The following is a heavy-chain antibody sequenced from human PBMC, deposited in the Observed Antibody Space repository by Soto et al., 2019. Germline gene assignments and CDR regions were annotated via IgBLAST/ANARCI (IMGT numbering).Heavy chain of an antibody. J-gene: IGHJ6*02. CDR2: INHSGST. V-gene: IGHV4-34*01. D-gene: IGHD3-10*01. CDR1: GGSFSGYY. Sequence: PSETLSLTCAVYGGSFSGYYWSWIRQPPGKGLEWIGEINHSGSTNYNPSLKSRVTISVDTSKNQFSLTLSSVTAADTAVYYCARGRLLWFGVYYYYYGMDVWGQGTTVTVSS. CDR3: ARGRLLWFGVYYYYYGMDV.